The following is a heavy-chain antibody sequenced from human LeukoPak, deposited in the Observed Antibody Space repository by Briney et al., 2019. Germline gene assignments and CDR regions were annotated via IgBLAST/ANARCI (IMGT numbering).Heavy chain of an antibody. Sequence: PGGSLRLSCAASGFTFSDYYMSWIRQAPGKGLEWVSYISGSSYYTKYADSVKGRFTISRDNAKNSLYLQINSLRAEDTAVYYCARSSSSGGGDSFDIWGQGTMVTVSS. V-gene: IGHV3-11*06. CDR2: ISGSSYYT. D-gene: IGHD2-21*01. CDR3: ARSSSSGGGDSFDI. J-gene: IGHJ3*02. CDR1: GFTFSDYY.